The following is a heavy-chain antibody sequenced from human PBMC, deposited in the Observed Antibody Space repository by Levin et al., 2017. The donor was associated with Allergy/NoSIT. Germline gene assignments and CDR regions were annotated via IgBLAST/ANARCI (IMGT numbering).Heavy chain of an antibody. Sequence: GGSLRLSCAASGFSVSSNYMNWVRQAPGKGMEWVSVIYGGGGITYYADSVKGRFTISRDNSKNTLYLQINSLRVEDTAVYYCARDPHAATGAFDIWGQGTMVTVSS. CDR1: GFSVSSNY. J-gene: IGHJ3*02. CDR2: IYGGGGIT. CDR3: ARDPHAATGAFDI. V-gene: IGHV3-53*01. D-gene: IGHD2-15*01.